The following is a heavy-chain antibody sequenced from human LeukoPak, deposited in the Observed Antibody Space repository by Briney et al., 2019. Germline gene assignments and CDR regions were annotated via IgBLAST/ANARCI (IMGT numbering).Heavy chain of an antibody. CDR1: GYSISSGYY. V-gene: IGHV4-38-2*02. CDR2: IYHSGST. D-gene: IGHD3-3*02. Sequence: SETLSLTCIVSGYSISSGYYWGWIRQPPGKGLEWIGSIYHSGSTYYNPSLKSRVTILVDTSKNQFSLKLSSVTAADTAVYYCASRLLGRLHAFDIWGQGTMVTVSS. J-gene: IGHJ3*02. CDR3: ASRLLGRLHAFDI.